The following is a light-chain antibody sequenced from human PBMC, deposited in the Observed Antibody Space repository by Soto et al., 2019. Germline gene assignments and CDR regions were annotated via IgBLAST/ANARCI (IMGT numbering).Light chain of an antibody. CDR3: LSYDSSGSNV. CDR1: SSDVGGYNY. J-gene: IGLJ1*01. V-gene: IGLV2-8*01. CDR2: EVN. Sequence: QSALTQPPSASGSPGQSVTISCSGTSSDVGGYNYVSWYQQHPGKAPKLMIFEVNKRPSGVPDRFSGSKSGTSASLAITGLQAEDEADYYCLSYDSSGSNVFGTGTKVTVL.